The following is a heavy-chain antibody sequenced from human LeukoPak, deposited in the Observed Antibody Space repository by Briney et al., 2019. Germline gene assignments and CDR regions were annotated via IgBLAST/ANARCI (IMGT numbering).Heavy chain of an antibody. CDR2: IYNSGST. V-gene: IGHV4-4*02. CDR1: GGSISSSDW. J-gene: IGHJ4*02. D-gene: IGHD1-26*01. Sequence: SETLSLTCAVSGGSISSSDWWSWVRQPPGKGLEWLGQIYNSGSTNYNPSLKSRVTISVDKSMNQFSLKLSSVTAADTAVYYCARVSGSYFDYWGQGTLVTVSS. CDR3: ARVSGSYFDY.